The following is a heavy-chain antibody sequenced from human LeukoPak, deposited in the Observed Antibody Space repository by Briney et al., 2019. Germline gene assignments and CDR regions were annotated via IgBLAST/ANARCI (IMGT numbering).Heavy chain of an antibody. CDR2: VYHTGNT. V-gene: IGHV4-38-2*02. D-gene: IGHD2-2*01. CDR1: GYSIRSGYH. Sequence: PSDTLSLTCDVSGYSIRSGYHWGWIRQAPGKGLNGFETVYHTGNTYYNPSLRRRVTISVDTSKNQFSLRLYSVTAADTAVYYCARDPRLLTPDCTSPGCFVSWFDPWGQGTLVTVSS. J-gene: IGHJ5*02. CDR3: ARDPRLLTPDCTSPGCFVSWFDP.